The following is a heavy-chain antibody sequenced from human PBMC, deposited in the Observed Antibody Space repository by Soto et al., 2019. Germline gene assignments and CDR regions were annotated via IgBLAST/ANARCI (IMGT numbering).Heavy chain of an antibody. V-gene: IGHV1-69*02. J-gene: IGHJ4*02. CDR3: AGGSSTATTLAIEY. Sequence: QVQLVQSGAEVKKPGSSVKVSCKTSGGSFSAYNFHWVRQAPGQGLEWMGRIVPLLKITDYAQKYQARISITADESTSTAYMELRTLRSDDAAVYYCAGGSSTATTLAIEYWGQGTAVTVST. CDR2: IVPLLKIT. CDR1: GGSFSAYN. D-gene: IGHD1-1*01.